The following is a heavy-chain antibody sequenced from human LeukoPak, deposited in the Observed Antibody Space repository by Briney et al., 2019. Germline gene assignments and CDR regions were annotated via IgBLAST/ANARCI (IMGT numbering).Heavy chain of an antibody. D-gene: IGHD1-26*01. CDR1: GYSFTTDW. V-gene: IGHV5-51*01. Sequence: GESLKISCKGSGYSFTTDWIGWVRQMPGKGLEWMGIIYPSDSDTRYNPSFQGQVTISADKSISTASLQWRSLKASDTAIYYCARLSPGVGATAEYWGQGTLVTVSS. J-gene: IGHJ4*02. CDR2: IYPSDSDT. CDR3: ARLSPGVGATAEY.